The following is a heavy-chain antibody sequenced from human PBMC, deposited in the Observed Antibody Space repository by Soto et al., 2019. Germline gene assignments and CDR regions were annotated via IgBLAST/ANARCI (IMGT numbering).Heavy chain of an antibody. CDR1: GFTFSSYV. Sequence: GGSLRLSCAASGFTFSSYVMSWVHQAPGKGLEWVSTISGSGATTFHADSVKGRFTISRDNSKNTLYLQMASLRAEDTAVYYCAKGDSNSLGMDAWGQGTTVTVSS. D-gene: IGHD3-22*01. J-gene: IGHJ6*02. CDR2: ISGSGATT. V-gene: IGHV3-23*01. CDR3: AKGDSNSLGMDA.